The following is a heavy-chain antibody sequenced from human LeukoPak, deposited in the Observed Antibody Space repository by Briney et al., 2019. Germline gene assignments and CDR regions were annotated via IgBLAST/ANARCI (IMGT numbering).Heavy chain of an antibody. CDR2: IIPILGIA. D-gene: IGHD6-13*01. J-gene: IGHJ6*02. CDR3: ARAKEAGHGMDV. Sequence: SVKVSCKASGGTFSSYAISWVRQAPGQGLECMGRIIPILGIANYAQKFQGRVTITADKSTSTAYMELSSLRSEDTAVYYCARAKEAGHGMDVWGQGTTVTVSS. CDR1: GGTFSSYA. V-gene: IGHV1-69*04.